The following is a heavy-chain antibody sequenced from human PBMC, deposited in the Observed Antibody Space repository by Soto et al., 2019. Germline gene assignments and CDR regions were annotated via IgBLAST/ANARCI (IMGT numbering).Heavy chain of an antibody. D-gene: IGHD3-10*01. CDR3: AKSAIRFGELNQNWFDP. CDR1: GFTFSSYA. V-gene: IGHV3-23*01. Sequence: GGSLRLSCAASGFTFSSYAMSWVRQAPGKGLEWVSAISGSGGSTYYADSVKGRFTISRDNSKNTLYLQMNSLRAEDTAVYYCAKSAIRFGELNQNWFDPWGQGTLVTVSS. CDR2: ISGSGGST. J-gene: IGHJ5*02.